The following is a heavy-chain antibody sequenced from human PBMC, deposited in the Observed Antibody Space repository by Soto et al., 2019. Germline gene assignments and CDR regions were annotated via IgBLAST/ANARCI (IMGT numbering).Heavy chain of an antibody. V-gene: IGHV1-46*01. CDR3: WGYSRPSGAFDI. CDR2: INPSGGST. J-gene: IGHJ3*02. D-gene: IGHD2-21*01. Sequence: GXSVKVSCNASGYTFTSYYMHLVRHAPGQGLEWMGIINPSGGSTSYAQKFQGRVTMTRDTSTSTVYMELSSMRSEDTAVYYCWGYSRPSGAFDIWGQGTMVTVSS. CDR1: GYTFTSYY.